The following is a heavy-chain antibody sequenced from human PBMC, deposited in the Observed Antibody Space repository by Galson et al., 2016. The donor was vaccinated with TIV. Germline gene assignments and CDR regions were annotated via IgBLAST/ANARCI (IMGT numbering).Heavy chain of an antibody. CDR3: SRDGYRFGNYFNF. Sequence: SVKVSCKASGYTFTSYYMHWVRQAPGQGLEWMGIINPSGGSTNYAQKFQGRVTITRDMSTTTGHMELSSLRSEDTAVYYWSRDGYRFGNYFNFWGQGTLVTVSS. CDR1: GYTFTSYY. CDR2: INPSGGST. J-gene: IGHJ4*02. V-gene: IGHV1-46*01. D-gene: IGHD5-12*01.